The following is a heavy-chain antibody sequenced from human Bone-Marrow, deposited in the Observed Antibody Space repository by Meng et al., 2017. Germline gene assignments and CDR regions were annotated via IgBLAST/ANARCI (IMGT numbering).Heavy chain of an antibody. J-gene: IGHJ4*02. D-gene: IGHD3-9*01. CDR2: MNPNSGNT. Sequence: GGSLRLSCKASGYTFTSYDINWVRQATGQGLEWMGWMNPNSGNTGYAQKFQGRVTITRNTSISTAYMELSSLRSEDTAVYYCARGHSPVLRYFDWTYYFDYWGQATLVTVSS. V-gene: IGHV1-8*03. CDR3: ARGHSPVLRYFDWTYYFDY. CDR1: GYTFTSYD.